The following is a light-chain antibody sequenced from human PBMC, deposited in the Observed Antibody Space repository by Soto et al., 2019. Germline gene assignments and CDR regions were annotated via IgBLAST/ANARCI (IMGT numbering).Light chain of an antibody. Sequence: DIVMTQSPDSLAVSLGERATINCKSSQSVLYSSNNKNHLAWYQQKPGQPPKLLISWASTRDSGVPDRFNGSGSETDFTLTISSLQAEDVAVSYCQQYYSTPPAFGQGTKVDI. V-gene: IGKV4-1*01. J-gene: IGKJ1*01. CDR3: QQYYSTPPA. CDR1: QSVLYSSNNKNH. CDR2: WAS.